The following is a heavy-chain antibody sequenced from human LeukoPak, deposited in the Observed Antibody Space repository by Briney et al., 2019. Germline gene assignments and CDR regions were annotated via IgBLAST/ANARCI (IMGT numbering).Heavy chain of an antibody. V-gene: IGHV1-46*01. CDR2: INPSGGST. CDR3: ALPRSKMVRGVTGAFSFDY. CDR1: GYTFTDYY. Sequence: ASVKVSCKASGYTFTDYYMHWVQQAPGQGLEWMGTINPSGGSTTYAQKFQGRVTMTRDTSTSTVYMELSSLRSEDTAVYYCALPRSKMVRGVTGAFSFDYWGQGTLVTVSS. J-gene: IGHJ4*02. D-gene: IGHD3-10*01.